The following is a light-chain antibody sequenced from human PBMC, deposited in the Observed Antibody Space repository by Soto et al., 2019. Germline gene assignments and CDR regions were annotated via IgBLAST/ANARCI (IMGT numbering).Light chain of an antibody. CDR3: LQANRFPLT. CDR1: QAISSW. V-gene: IGKV1D-12*01. Sequence: DVQLTQSPSSVSASVGDTVTITCRASQAISSWLAWYQHRPGKAPKLLIYAASSLQSGVPSRFSGGGSGTDFTLTISSLQPEDFATYYCLQANRFPLTFGGGTKVEIK. J-gene: IGKJ4*01. CDR2: AAS.